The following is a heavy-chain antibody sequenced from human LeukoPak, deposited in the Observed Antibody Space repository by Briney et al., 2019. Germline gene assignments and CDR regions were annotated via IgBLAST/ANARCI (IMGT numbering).Heavy chain of an antibody. J-gene: IGHJ4*02. CDR3: AEPEGGYYDIRPD. CDR2: ISYDGSNN. CDR1: GFTFSSYG. Sequence: PGGSLRLSCAASGFTFSSYGMHWVRQAPGKGLEWVAVISYDGSNNYYADSVKGRFTISRDNSKNTLYLQMNSLRAEDTAVYYCAEPEGGYYDIRPDWGQGTLVTVSS. D-gene: IGHD3-22*01. V-gene: IGHV3-30*18.